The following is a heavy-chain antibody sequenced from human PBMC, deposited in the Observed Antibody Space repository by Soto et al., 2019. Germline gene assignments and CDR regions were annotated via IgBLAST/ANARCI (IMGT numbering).Heavy chain of an antibody. CDR3: ARGPPPLGYYGSGSYCFDP. Sequence: SETLWLTCTDSGGAIISGACYWIWIRQPPGKGLWWVGYIYYSGCTYSYQSFKSRVTISVDTSKNQFSLRLSAVSARDTAVYYCARGPPPLGYYGSGSYCFDPWGQGTLVTVSS. CDR2: IYYSGCT. V-gene: IGHV4-30-4*01. J-gene: IGHJ5*02. D-gene: IGHD3-10*01. CDR1: GGAIISGACY.